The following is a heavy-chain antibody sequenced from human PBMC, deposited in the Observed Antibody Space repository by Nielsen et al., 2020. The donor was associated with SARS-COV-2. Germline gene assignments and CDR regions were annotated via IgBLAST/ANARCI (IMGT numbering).Heavy chain of an antibody. CDR2: FDPEDGET. D-gene: IGHD2-2*02. CDR3: AKGGDCSGATCYMAAFGL. V-gene: IGHV1-24*01. J-gene: IGHJ3*01. CDR1: GYTLTELS. Sequence: ASVKVSCKVSGYTLTELSMHWVRQAPGKGLEWMGGFDPEDGETIYAQKFQGRVTMTEDTSTDTAYMELSSLRSEDTAVYYCAKGGDCSGATCYMAAFGLWGQGTVVTVSS.